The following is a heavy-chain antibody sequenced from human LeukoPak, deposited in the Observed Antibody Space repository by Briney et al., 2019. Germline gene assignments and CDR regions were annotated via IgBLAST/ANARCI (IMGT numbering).Heavy chain of an antibody. CDR3: ARGVVVTATNTHGWFDP. V-gene: IGHV4-4*02. J-gene: IGHJ5*02. Sequence: SETLSLTCAVSGGSISSSNWWSWVRQPPGKGLEWIGEINHSGSTNYNPSLKSRVTISVDTSKNQFSLKLSSVTAADTAVYYCARGVVVTATNTHGWFDPWGQGTLVTVSS. D-gene: IGHD2-21*02. CDR2: INHSGST. CDR1: GGSISSSNW.